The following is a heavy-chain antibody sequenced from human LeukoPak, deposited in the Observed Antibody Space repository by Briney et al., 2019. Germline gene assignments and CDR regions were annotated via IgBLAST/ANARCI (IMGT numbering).Heavy chain of an antibody. CDR3: ARSMYGEGRRIIDFDY. CDR2: TRNKVNSYTT. D-gene: IGHD4/OR15-4a*01. V-gene: IGHV3-72*01. Sequence: AGGSLRLSCAASGFTFSDHYIDWVRQAPGKGLERVARTRNKVNSYTTAYAASVTGRFTVSRDDSSNSVYLQMNSLKIEDTAVYYCARSMYGEGRRIIDFDYWGQGSLLTVSS. CDR1: GFTFSDHY. J-gene: IGHJ4*02.